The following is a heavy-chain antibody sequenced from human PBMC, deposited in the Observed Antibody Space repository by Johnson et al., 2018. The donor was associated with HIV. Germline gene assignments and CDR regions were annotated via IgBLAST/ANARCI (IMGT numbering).Heavy chain of an antibody. Sequence: VQLVESGGGLVQPGGSLRLSCAASGFTFSDYYMSWIRQAPGKGLEWVSYISSSGSTIYYADSVKGRFTISRDNAKNSMYLQMNSLKAEDTAVYYCTSSSSYIVEAFDIWGQGTMVTVSS. J-gene: IGHJ3*02. CDR3: TSSSSYIVEAFDI. V-gene: IGHV3-11*04. D-gene: IGHD2-15*01. CDR2: ISSSGSTI. CDR1: GFTFSDYY.